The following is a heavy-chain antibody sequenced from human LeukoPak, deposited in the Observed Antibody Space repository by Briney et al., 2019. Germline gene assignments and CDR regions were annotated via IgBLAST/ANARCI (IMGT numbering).Heavy chain of an antibody. D-gene: IGHD1-26*01. V-gene: IGHV1-24*01. CDR3: ATVSVSGAYFDY. CDR1: GDTITELS. J-gene: IGHJ4*02. Sequence: ASEKVSCKVSGDTITELSMHGVRQAPGKWLEWMGGFDPEDGETIYAQKFQGRVTMTEDTSTDTAYMELSSLRSEDTAVYYCATVSVSGAYFDYWGQGTLVTVSS. CDR2: FDPEDGET.